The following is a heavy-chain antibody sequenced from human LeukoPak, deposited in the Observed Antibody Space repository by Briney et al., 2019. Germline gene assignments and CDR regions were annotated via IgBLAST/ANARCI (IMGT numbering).Heavy chain of an antibody. Sequence: PSETLSLTCTVSGGSVSSGSYYWSWIRQPPGKGLGWIGYIYYSGSTNYNPSLKSRVTISVDTSKNQFSLKLSSVTAADTAVYYCARSGYGGNSYWGQGTLVTVSS. V-gene: IGHV4-61*01. CDR1: GGSVSSGSYY. J-gene: IGHJ4*02. CDR3: ARSGYGGNSY. CDR2: IYYSGST. D-gene: IGHD4-23*01.